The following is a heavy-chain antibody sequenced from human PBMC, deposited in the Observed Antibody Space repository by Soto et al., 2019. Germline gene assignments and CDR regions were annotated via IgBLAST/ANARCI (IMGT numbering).Heavy chain of an antibody. D-gene: IGHD2-15*01. J-gene: IGHJ5*02. CDR2: ISTYNDKR. Sequence: GASVKVSCKASGYTFTSYGISWVRQAPGQGLEWMGWISTYNDKRAYAQKLQGRVTMTTDTSTSTAYMELRSLRSDDTAVYYCARDFHCSGGRCYDCFGPWGQGTLVTVSS. CDR1: GYTFTSYG. CDR3: ARDFHCSGGRCYDCFGP. V-gene: IGHV1-18*01.